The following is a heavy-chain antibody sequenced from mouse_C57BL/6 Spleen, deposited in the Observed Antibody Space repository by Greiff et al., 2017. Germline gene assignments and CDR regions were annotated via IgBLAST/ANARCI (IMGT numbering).Heavy chain of an antibody. Sequence: QVQLQQSGPELVKPGASVKISCKASGYAFSSSWMNWVKQRPGKGLEWIGRIYPGDGDTNYNGKFKGKATLTADKSSSTAYMQLSSLTSEDSAVYFCARWAYDYDDYYAMDYWGQGTSVTVSS. J-gene: IGHJ4*01. CDR2: IYPGDGDT. D-gene: IGHD2-4*01. V-gene: IGHV1-82*01. CDR1: GYAFSSSW. CDR3: ARWAYDYDDYYAMDY.